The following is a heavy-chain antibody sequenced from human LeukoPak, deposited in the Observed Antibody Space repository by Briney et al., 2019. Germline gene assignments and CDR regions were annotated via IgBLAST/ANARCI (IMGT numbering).Heavy chain of an antibody. CDR1: GYSFTSYW. CDR2: IYPGDSDT. V-gene: IGHV5-51*01. D-gene: IGHD2-2*01. J-gene: IGHJ4*01. Sequence: PGESLKISCKGSGYSFTSYWIGWVRQLPGKGLEWMGIIYPGDSDTRYSPSFQGQVTISADKSISTAYLQWSSLKASDTAMYYCASTLGYCSSTSCAHFDYWGQEPWSPSPQ. CDR3: ASTLGYCSSTSCAHFDY.